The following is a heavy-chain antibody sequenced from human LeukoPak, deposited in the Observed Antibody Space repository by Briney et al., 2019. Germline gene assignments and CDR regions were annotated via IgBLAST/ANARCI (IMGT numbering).Heavy chain of an antibody. V-gene: IGHV3-11*04. J-gene: IGHJ5*02. CDR1: GFTFSDYY. D-gene: IGHD6-13*01. CDR2: ISSSGSTI. CDR3: ARYSSSGQFDH. Sequence: PGGSLRLSCAASGFTFSDYYMSWLRQAPGKGLEWVSYISSSGSTIYYSDSVKGRFTISRDNAKNSLYLQMNRLRAEDTAVYYCARYSSSGQFDHWGQGTLVTVSS.